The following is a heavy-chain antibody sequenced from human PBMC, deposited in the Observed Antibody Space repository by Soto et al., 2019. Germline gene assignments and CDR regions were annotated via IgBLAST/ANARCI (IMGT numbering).Heavy chain of an antibody. Sequence: GESLKISCKGSGYSFTSYWIGWVRQMPGKGLEWMGIIYPGDSDTRYSPSFQGQVTISADKSISTAYLQWSSLKASDTAMYYCARQGYSSSWYPNYYYYGMDVWGQGTKVTVAS. D-gene: IGHD6-13*01. CDR3: ARQGYSSSWYPNYYYYGMDV. CDR1: GYSFTSYW. V-gene: IGHV5-51*01. CDR2: IYPGDSDT. J-gene: IGHJ6*02.